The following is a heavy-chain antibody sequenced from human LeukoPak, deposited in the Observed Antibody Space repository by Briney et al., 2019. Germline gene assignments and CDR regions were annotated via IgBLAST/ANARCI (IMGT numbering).Heavy chain of an antibody. CDR2: IYHSGST. D-gene: IGHD3-3*01. CDR3: ARSATLRFLEWAD. CDR1: GYSISSGYY. J-gene: IGHJ4*02. V-gene: IGHV4-38-2*02. Sequence: SETLSLTCTVSGYSISSGYYWGWIWQPPEKGLEWIGSIYHSGSTYYNPSLKSRVTISVDTSKNQFSLKLSSVTAADTAVYYCARSATLRFLEWADWGQGTLVTVSS.